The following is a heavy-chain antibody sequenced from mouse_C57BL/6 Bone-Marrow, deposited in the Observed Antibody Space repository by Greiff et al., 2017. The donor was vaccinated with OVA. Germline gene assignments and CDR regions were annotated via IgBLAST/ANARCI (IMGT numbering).Heavy chain of an antibody. D-gene: IGHD1-1*01. CDR2: ISSGGSYT. Sequence: EVKLVESGGDLVKPGGSLKLSCAASGFTFSSYGMSWVRQTPDKRLEWVATISSGGSYTYYPDSVKGRFTISRDNAKNTLYLQMSSLKSEDTAMYYCARRFITTVVATGWYFDVWGTGTTVTVSS. CDR3: ARRFITTVVATGWYFDV. CDR1: GFTFSSYG. V-gene: IGHV5-6*02. J-gene: IGHJ1*03.